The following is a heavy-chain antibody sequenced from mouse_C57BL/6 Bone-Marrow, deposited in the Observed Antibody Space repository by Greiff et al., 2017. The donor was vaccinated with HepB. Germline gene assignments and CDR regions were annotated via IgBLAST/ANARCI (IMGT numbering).Heavy chain of an antibody. D-gene: IGHD2-3*01. CDR2: IYPRSGNT. Sequence: QVQLQQSGAELARPGASVKLSCKASGYTFTSYGISWVKQRTGQGLEWIGEIYPRSGNTYYTEKFKGKATLTADKSSSTAYMELRSLTSEDSAVYFCARSPYDGYYGGFAYWGQGTLVTVSA. CDR1: GYTFTSYG. CDR3: ARSPYDGYYGGFAY. J-gene: IGHJ3*01. V-gene: IGHV1-81*01.